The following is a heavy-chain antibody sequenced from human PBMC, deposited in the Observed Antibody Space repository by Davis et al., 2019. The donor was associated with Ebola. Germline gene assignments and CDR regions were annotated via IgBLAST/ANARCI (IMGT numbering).Heavy chain of an antibody. J-gene: IGHJ3*01. V-gene: IGHV3-53*01. CDR1: GFIVSDKY. CDR3: AKDTSNVWFDV. D-gene: IGHD6-19*01. Sequence: GESLKISCAASGFIVSDKYMSWVRQAPGKGLEWVSTLGLSADTYYADSVKGRFTISRDNSKNTLHLQMNSLRVEDTAIYYCAKDTSNVWFDVWGQGTMVSVSS. CDR2: LGLSADT.